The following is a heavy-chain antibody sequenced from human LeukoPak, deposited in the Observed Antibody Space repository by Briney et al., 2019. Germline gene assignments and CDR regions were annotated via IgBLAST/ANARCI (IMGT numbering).Heavy chain of an antibody. CDR1: GGSISSGGYY. V-gene: IGHV4-30-2*01. J-gene: IGHJ4*02. CDR2: INHSGST. CDR3: ARLWYYYGSGRHDY. D-gene: IGHD3-10*01. Sequence: SETLSLTCTVSGGSISSGGYYWSWIRQPPGKGLEWIGEINHSGSTNYNPSLKSRVTISVDTSKNQFSLKLSSVTAADTAVYYCARLWYYYGSGRHDYWGQGTLVTVSS.